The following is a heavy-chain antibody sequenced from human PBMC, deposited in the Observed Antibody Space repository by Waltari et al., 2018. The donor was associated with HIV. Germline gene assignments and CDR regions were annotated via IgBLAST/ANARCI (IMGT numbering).Heavy chain of an antibody. Sequence: QLQLQESGPGLVKPSETLSLTCTVSGGSISSTSYYWGWIRQPPGKGLEWIGTIYYSGETYYNPPLKRLVTISVETSKNQFSLKLSSVTAADTAVYYCARLRGRGGITMIVPRFDPWGQGTLVTVSS. CDR3: ARLRGRGGITMIVPRFDP. J-gene: IGHJ5*02. V-gene: IGHV4-39*01. CDR1: GGSISSTSYY. D-gene: IGHD3-22*01. CDR2: IYYSGET.